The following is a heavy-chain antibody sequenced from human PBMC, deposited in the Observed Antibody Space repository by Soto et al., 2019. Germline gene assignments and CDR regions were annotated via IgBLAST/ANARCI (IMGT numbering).Heavy chain of an antibody. J-gene: IGHJ4*02. CDR2: IYYSGST. V-gene: IGHV4-39*01. D-gene: IGHD4-17*01. Sequence: SETLSLTCTVSGGSISSSSYYWGWIRQPPGKGLEWIGSIYYSGSTYYNPSLKSRVTISVDTSKNQFSLKLSSVTAADTAVYYCARHSRLRTLVGWGQGTLVTVAS. CDR1: GGSISSSSYY. CDR3: ARHSRLRTLVG.